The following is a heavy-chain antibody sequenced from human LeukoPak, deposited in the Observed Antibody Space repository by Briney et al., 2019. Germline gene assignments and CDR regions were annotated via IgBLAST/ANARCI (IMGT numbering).Heavy chain of an antibody. D-gene: IGHD3-22*01. CDR3: ARDYYDSSGYQVYFDY. V-gene: IGHV3-21*01. J-gene: IGHJ4*02. CDR1: GFTFSSYS. CDR2: ISSSSSYI. Sequence: GGSLRLSCAASGFTFSSYSMTWVRQAPGKGLEWVSSISSSSSYIYYADSVKGRFTISRDNAKNSLYLQMNSLRAEDAAVYYCARDYYDSSGYQVYFDYWGQGTLVTVSS.